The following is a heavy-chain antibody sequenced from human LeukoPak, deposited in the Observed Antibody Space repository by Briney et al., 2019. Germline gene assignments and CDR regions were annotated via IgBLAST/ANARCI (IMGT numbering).Heavy chain of an antibody. Sequence: GESLKISCKGSGYSFTSYWIAWVRQMPGKGLEWMGIIYPGDSDTRYSPSFQGQVTISADKSISTAYLQWSSLKASDTAIYYCARRHYYYGSSGYLYFFDYWGQGTLVTVSS. J-gene: IGHJ4*02. CDR1: GYSFTSYW. V-gene: IGHV5-51*01. CDR3: ARRHYYYGSSGYLYFFDY. CDR2: IYPGDSDT. D-gene: IGHD3-22*01.